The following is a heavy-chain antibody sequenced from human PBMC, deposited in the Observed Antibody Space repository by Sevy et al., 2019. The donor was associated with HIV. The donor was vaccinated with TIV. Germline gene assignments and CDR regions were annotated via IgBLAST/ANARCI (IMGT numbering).Heavy chain of an antibody. D-gene: IGHD3-16*02. Sequence: GGSLRLSCAASGFSFNGYAMHWVRQAPGKGLEWLAVISYVGSVKYYTESVKGRFTISRDNTKNTLFLQLNSLRPEDTAVYYCVREGRNYEYVWGTYHSGFRAQGTLVTVSS. CDR1: GFSFNGYA. CDR2: ISYVGSVK. CDR3: VREGRNYEYVWGTYHSGF. J-gene: IGHJ4*02. V-gene: IGHV3-30*04.